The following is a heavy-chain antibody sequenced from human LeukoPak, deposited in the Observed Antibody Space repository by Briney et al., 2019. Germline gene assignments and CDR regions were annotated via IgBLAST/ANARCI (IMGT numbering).Heavy chain of an antibody. D-gene: IGHD4-17*01. V-gene: IGHV3-74*01. CDR3: ARDAARTTVTYDY. CDR2: INSDGSST. J-gene: IGHJ4*02. Sequence: GGSLRLSCKDSGVTFSSYWMHWVRQAPGKGLVWVSLINSDGSSTNYADSVKGRFTISRDNAQNMVYLQMNSLTDEDTAVYYCARDAARTTVTYDYWGQGTLVTVSS. CDR1: GVTFSSYW.